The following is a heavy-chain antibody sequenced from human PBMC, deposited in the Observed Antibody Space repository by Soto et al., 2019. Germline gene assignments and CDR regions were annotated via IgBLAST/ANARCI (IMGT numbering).Heavy chain of an antibody. Sequence: QVQLVQSGAELKKPGSSMKVSCKASGYTFTSFGITWVRQAPGQVLEWMGWINTYTQNTKYAHNFQGRVTMTTDTATTTAYMELMSLRSEDKAGYYCGRESSGSGWSFDFWGQGSLVTVSS. CDR3: GRESSGSGWSFDF. J-gene: IGHJ4*02. V-gene: IGHV1-18*04. D-gene: IGHD6-19*01. CDR2: INTYTQNT. CDR1: GYTFTSFG.